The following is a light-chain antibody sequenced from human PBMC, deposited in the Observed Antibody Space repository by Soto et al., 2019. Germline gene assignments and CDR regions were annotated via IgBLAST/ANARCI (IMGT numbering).Light chain of an antibody. Sequence: QSVLTQPASVSGSPGHPFTFSGAGTSRDVGGYNYVSWYQQYPGKAPKLMIYEVRNRPSGVSNRFSGSKSGNTASLTISGLQAEDEADYYCSSYTSSSTVVFGGGTKLTVL. CDR2: EVR. CDR3: SSYTSSSTVV. CDR1: SRDVGGYNY. J-gene: IGLJ2*01. V-gene: IGLV2-14*01.